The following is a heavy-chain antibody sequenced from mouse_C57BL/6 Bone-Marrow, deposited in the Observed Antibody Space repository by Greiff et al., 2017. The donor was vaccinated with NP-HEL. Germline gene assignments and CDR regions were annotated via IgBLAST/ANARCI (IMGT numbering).Heavy chain of an antibody. Sequence: QVQLKQSGAELARPGASVKLSCKASGYTFTSYGISWVKQRTGQGLEWIGEIYPRSGNTYYNEKFKGKATLTADKSSSTAYMELRSLTSEDSAVYFCAREGIGLTTVVARGYWGQGTTLTVSS. J-gene: IGHJ2*01. V-gene: IGHV1-81*01. CDR3: AREGIGLTTVVARGY. D-gene: IGHD1-1*01. CDR1: GYTFTSYG. CDR2: IYPRSGNT.